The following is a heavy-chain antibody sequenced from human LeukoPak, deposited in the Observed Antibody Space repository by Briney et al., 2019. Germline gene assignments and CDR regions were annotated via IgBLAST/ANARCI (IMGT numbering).Heavy chain of an antibody. Sequence: PGQSLRLSCTTSGFAFDDFAMSWVRQPAGKGLEWVGFIRRRAYGGAAEYAASVKGRFIISRDDSKGIAYLQMNSLKTEDTAVYYCSRNGVVDFDYWGQGSRVIVSP. CDR3: SRNGVVDFDY. CDR1: GFAFDDFA. J-gene: IGHJ4*02. CDR2: IRRRAYGGAA. V-gene: IGHV3-49*04. D-gene: IGHD2-15*01.